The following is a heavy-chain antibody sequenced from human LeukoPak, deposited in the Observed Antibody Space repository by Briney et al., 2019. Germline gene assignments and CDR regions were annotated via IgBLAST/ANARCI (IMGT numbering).Heavy chain of an antibody. CDR1: GFTFITFA. Sequence: GGSLRVFCATSGFTFITFAMSWVRQAPGKGLEWVATITGGGANTYYADSVKGRFDVSRDNSMDTLYLQMNRLKAEDTALFYCAITIPFGYWGQGTLVTVSS. D-gene: IGHD3-9*01. CDR3: AITIPFGY. V-gene: IGHV3-23*01. J-gene: IGHJ4*02. CDR2: ITGGGANT.